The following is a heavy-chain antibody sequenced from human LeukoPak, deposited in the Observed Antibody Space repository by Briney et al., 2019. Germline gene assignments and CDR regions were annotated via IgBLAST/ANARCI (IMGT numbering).Heavy chain of an antibody. CDR2: ISSSSSYI. CDR3: ARGNEAVAGTDY. V-gene: IGHV3-21*01. J-gene: IGHJ4*02. D-gene: IGHD6-19*01. CDR1: GFTFNSYR. Sequence: GGSLRLSCAASGFTFNSYRLNCVRQAPGKGLEWVSSISSSSSYIYYADSVKDRFTISRDNAKNSVYLQMNSLRAEDTAVYYCARGNEAVAGTDYWGQGTLVTVSS.